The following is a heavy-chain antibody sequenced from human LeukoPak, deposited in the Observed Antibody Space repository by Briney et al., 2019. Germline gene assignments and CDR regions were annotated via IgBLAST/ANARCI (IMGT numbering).Heavy chain of an antibody. CDR3: ARSSTRTTYYYGMDV. CDR1: GYSFTNYW. CDR2: IYPGDSDT. V-gene: IGHV5-51*01. Sequence: PGESLKISCKGSGYSFTNYWIGWVRQMSGKGLEWMGIIYPGDSDTRYSPSFQGQVTISADKSISTAYLQWSSLKASDTAMYYCARSSTRTTYYYGMDVWGQGTTVTVSS. D-gene: IGHD1-1*01. J-gene: IGHJ6*02.